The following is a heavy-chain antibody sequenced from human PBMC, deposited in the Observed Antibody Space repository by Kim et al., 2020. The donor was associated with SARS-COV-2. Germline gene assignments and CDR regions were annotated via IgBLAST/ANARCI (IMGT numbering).Heavy chain of an antibody. Sequence: GGSLRLSCAASGFTFGDYAMHWVRQAPGKGLEWVSGISWNSGSIGYADSVKGRFTISRDNAKNSLYLQMNSLRAEDTALYYCAKPGGRYDFWSGYHNYFDYWGQGTLVTVSS. J-gene: IGHJ4*02. D-gene: IGHD3-3*01. CDR1: GFTFGDYA. CDR3: AKPGGRYDFWSGYHNYFDY. V-gene: IGHV3-9*01. CDR2: ISWNSGSI.